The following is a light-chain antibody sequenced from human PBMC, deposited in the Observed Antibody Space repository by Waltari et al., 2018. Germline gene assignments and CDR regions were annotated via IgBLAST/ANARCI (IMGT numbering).Light chain of an antibody. CDR2: HGG. Sequence: SYVLTQPPSVSVAPGKTARLTCGGNNIGINTVHWYQQKPGHAPLLVVSHGGDWPSGLPERFSGSNSGNTATLTISRVEAGDEADYYCQVWDSGSDHVVFGGGTKLTVL. CDR3: QVWDSGSDHVV. J-gene: IGLJ2*01. CDR1: NIGINT. V-gene: IGLV3-21*03.